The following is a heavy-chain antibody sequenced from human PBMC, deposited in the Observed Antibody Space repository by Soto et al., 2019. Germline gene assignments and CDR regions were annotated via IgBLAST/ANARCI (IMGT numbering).Heavy chain of an antibody. CDR3: AKDRGLVLSLYFDC. CDR1: GFTFDDYA. V-gene: IGHV3-9*01. Sequence: EVQLVESGGGLVQPGRSLRLSCAASGFTFDDYAMHWVRQAPGKGLEWVSGISWNSGSIGYADSVKGRFTISRDNAKNSLYLQMNSLRAEDTALYYFAKDRGLVLSLYFDCWGQGTLVTVSS. D-gene: IGHD6-19*01. CDR2: ISWNSGSI. J-gene: IGHJ4*02.